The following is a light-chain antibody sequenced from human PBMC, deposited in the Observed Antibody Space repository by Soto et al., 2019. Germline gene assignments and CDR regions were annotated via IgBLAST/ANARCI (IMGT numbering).Light chain of an antibody. CDR1: HSVRSD. V-gene: IGKV3-15*01. CDR3: QQYGSSPIT. CDR2: DAS. J-gene: IGKJ5*01. Sequence: EIVMTQSPATLSVSPGERATLSCMASHSVRSDLAWYQQKPGQSPRLLIFDASTRATGIPARFSGSGSGTDFTLTISRLEPEDFAVYYCQQYGSSPITFGQGTRLEIK.